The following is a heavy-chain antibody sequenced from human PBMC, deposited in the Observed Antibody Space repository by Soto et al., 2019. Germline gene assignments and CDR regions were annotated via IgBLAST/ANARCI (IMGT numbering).Heavy chain of an antibody. CDR2: IIPILGIA. D-gene: IGHD2-2*01. CDR1: GGTFSSYT. CDR3: ARPYCSSTSCLNWYFDL. Sequence: QVQLVQSGAEVKKPGSSVKVSCKASGGTFSSYTISWVRQAPGQGLEWMGRIIPILGIANYAQKFQGRVTITADNSTSTAYMELSSLRSEDTAVYYCARPYCSSTSCLNWYFDLWGRGTLVTVSS. J-gene: IGHJ2*01. V-gene: IGHV1-69*02.